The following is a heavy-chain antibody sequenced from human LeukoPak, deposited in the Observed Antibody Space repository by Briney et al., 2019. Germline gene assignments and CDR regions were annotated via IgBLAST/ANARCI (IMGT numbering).Heavy chain of an antibody. CDR2: ISGSGGST. CDR3: ARNRGSSRTNYYYYMDV. D-gene: IGHD6-6*01. J-gene: IGHJ6*03. Sequence: TGGSLRLSCAASGFTFSSYAMSWVRQAPGKGLEWVSAISGSGGSTYYADSVKGRFTISRDNAKNSLYLQMNSLRAEDTAVYYCARNRGSSRTNYYYYMDVWGKGTTVTVSS. CDR1: GFTFSSYA. V-gene: IGHV3-23*01.